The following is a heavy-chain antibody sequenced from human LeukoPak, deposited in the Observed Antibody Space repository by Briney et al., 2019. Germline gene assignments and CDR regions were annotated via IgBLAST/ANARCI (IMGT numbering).Heavy chain of an antibody. D-gene: IGHD3-22*01. CDR2: ISYDGSNK. Sequence: GGSLRLSCAASGFTFSSYGMHWVRQAPGKELEWVAVISYDGSNKYYADSVKGRFTISRDNSKNTLYLQMNSLRAEDTAVYYCAKCLTYYYDSSGYYPITPPPDYWGRGTLVTVSS. J-gene: IGHJ4*02. CDR1: GFTFSSYG. V-gene: IGHV3-30*18. CDR3: AKCLTYYYDSSGYYPITPPPDY.